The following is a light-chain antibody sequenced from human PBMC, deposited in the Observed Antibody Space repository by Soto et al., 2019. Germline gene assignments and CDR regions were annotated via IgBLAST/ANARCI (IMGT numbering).Light chain of an antibody. CDR2: GAS. CDR1: QDISSW. Sequence: DIQMTQSPSSVSASVGDTVTITCRASQDISSWLAWYQQKPGKAPKLLIYGASDLQRGVPSRFAGSGFGTDFTLTISSLHPEDFVTYYCQQANSFPITFGQGTRLEIK. CDR3: QQANSFPIT. J-gene: IGKJ5*01. V-gene: IGKV1-12*01.